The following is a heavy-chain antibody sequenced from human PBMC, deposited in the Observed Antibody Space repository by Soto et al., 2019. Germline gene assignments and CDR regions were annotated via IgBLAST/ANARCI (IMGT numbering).Heavy chain of an antibody. V-gene: IGHV3-74*01. CDR3: ARAPDCGGGSCYSGHRYYGMDV. Sequence: EVQLVESGGGLVQPGGSLRLSCEASGFTFNNYWVHWVRQPPGKGLVWVSRINTDGSWTNYADSVKGRFTMSRDNGKNTLYLQMNSLRDEDTAVYYCARAPDCGGGSCYSGHRYYGMDVWGQGATVTVSS. J-gene: IGHJ6*02. CDR1: GFTFNNYW. CDR2: INTDGSWT. D-gene: IGHD2-15*01.